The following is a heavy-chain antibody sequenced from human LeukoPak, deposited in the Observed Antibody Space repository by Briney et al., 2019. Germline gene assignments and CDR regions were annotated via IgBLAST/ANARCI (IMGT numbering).Heavy chain of an antibody. J-gene: IGHJ4*02. CDR3: AKDVVPDSGWDLDH. V-gene: IGHV3-23*01. Sequence: GGSLRLSCAASGFTFSTYSMTWARQAPGKGLEWVSSIYGSGERTFYADSVRGRFTVSRDNSKNTLCLEMNSLRAEDTAVYFCAKDVVPDSGWDLDHWGQGTLVTVSS. CDR1: GFTFSTYS. CDR2: IYGSGERT. D-gene: IGHD6-19*01.